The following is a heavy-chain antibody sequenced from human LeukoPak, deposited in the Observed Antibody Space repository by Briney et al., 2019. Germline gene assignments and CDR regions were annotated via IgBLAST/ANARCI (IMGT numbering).Heavy chain of an antibody. D-gene: IGHD2-2*01. CDR3: ARRADVVVPAATYYFDY. Sequence: PSETLSLTCTISGGSVSDYYWSWIRQSPGKGLEWIGYIYYTGSTTYNPSLKSRVTISADTSKNQFSLKLSSVTAADTAVYYCARRADVVVPAATYYFDYWGQGTLVTVSS. CDR2: IYYTGST. CDR1: GGSVSDYY. J-gene: IGHJ4*02. V-gene: IGHV4-59*08.